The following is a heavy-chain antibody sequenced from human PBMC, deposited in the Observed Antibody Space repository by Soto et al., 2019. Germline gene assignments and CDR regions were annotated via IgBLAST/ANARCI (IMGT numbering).Heavy chain of an antibody. J-gene: IGHJ6*02. D-gene: IGHD3-22*01. Sequence: ASVKVFCKASGGTFSSYAISWVRQAPGQGLEWMGGIIPIFGTANYAQKFQGRVTITADESTSTAYMELSSLRSEDTAVYYCARDYYDSSGYSHHYYYGMDVWGQGTTVTVSS. CDR1: GGTFSSYA. CDR2: IIPIFGTA. V-gene: IGHV1-69*13. CDR3: ARDYYDSSGYSHHYYYGMDV.